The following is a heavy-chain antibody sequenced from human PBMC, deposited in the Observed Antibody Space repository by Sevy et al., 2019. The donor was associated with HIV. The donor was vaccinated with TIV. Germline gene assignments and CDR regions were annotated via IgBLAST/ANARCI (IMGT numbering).Heavy chain of an antibody. CDR3: ASLAYCGGDCYSGAFDI. CDR2: ISSSSSTI. Sequence: GGSLSLSCAASGFTFSSYSMNWVRQAPGKGLEWVSYISSSSSTIYYADSVKGRFTISRDNAKNSLYLQMNSLRDEDTAVSYCASLAYCGGDCYSGAFDIWGQGTMVTVSS. V-gene: IGHV3-48*02. D-gene: IGHD2-21*02. CDR1: GFTFSSYS. J-gene: IGHJ3*02.